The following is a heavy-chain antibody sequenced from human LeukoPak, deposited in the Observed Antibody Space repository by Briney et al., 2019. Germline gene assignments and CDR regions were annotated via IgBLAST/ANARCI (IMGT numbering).Heavy chain of an antibody. CDR3: ARDNWNYGSSMDV. J-gene: IGHJ6*02. CDR2: IYYSGST. Sequence: PSETLSLTCTVSGGSICSYYWSWIRQPPGQGLEWIGYIYYSGSTNYNPSLKRRVTISVDTPKNQFSLKLSSVTAADTAVYYCARDNWNYGSSMDVWGQGTTVTVSS. CDR1: GGSICSYY. D-gene: IGHD1-7*01. V-gene: IGHV4-59*01.